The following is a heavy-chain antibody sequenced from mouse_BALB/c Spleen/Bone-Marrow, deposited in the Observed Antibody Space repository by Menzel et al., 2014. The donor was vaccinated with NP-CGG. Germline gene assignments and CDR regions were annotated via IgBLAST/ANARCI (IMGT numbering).Heavy chain of an antibody. V-gene: IGHV5-6-3*01. D-gene: IGHD1-1*01. J-gene: IGHJ4*01. CDR1: GFTFSSYG. CDR3: GRDYYGSSYAMDY. CDR2: INSNGGSP. Sequence: EVHLVESGGGLVQPGGSLKLSCAASGFTFSSYGMSWVRQTPDKRLELVATINSNGGSPYYPDSVKGRFTISRDNAKNTLYLQMSSLKSEDTAMYYCGRDYYGSSYAMDYWGQGTSVTGSS.